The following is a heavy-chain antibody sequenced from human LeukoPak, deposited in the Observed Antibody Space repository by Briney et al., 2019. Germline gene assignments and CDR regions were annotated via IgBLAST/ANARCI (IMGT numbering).Heavy chain of an antibody. CDR3: ARDLRYSSSGSSV. CDR2: ISAYNGNT. CDR1: GYTFTNYY. J-gene: IGHJ4*02. V-gene: IGHV1-18*04. Sequence: GASVKVSCKASGYTFTNYYMHWVRQAPGQGLEWMGWISAYNGNTNYAQKLQGRVTMTTDTSTSTAYMELRSLRSDDTAVYYCARDLRYSSSGSSVWGQGTLVTVSS. D-gene: IGHD6-13*01.